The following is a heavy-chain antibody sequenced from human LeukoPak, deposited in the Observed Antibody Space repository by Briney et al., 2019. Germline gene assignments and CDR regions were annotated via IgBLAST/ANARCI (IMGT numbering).Heavy chain of an antibody. V-gene: IGHV3-53*01. CDR3: AKPIGYCSGGSCYTHFDP. Sequence: GGSLRLSCAASGFTVSSNYMSWVRQPPGKGLEWVAVIYSGGSTYYADSVKGRFTISRDNSKNTLYLQMNSLRAEDTAVYYCAKPIGYCSGGSCYTHFDPWGQETLVTVSS. D-gene: IGHD2-15*01. CDR1: GFTVSSNY. J-gene: IGHJ5*02. CDR2: IYSGGST.